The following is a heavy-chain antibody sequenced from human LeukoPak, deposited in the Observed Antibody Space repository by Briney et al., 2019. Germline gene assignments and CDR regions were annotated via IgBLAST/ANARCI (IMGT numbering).Heavy chain of an antibody. CDR3: ARASLPGWYFDL. Sequence: RASEKVSCKASGYTFTSYYMHWVRQPPRQGLDWMGIINPSGGSTSYAQKLQGRVTMTRDTSTSTVYMELSSLRSEDTAVYYCARASLPGWYFDLWGRGTLVTVSS. CDR1: GYTFTSYY. CDR2: INPSGGST. J-gene: IGHJ2*01. V-gene: IGHV1-46*01.